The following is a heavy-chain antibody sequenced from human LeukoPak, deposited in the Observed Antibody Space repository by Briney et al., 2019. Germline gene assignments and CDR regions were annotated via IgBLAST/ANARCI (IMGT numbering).Heavy chain of an antibody. V-gene: IGHV3-7*01. CDR1: GFTFSSYW. CDR2: IKQDGSEK. CDR3: ARDHSSWYRRRLYYFDY. Sequence: PGGSLRLSCAASGFTFSSYWMSWVRQASGKGLEWVANIKQDGSEKYYVDSVKGRFTISRDNAKNSLYLQMNSLRAEDTAVYYCARDHSSWYRRRLYYFDYWGQGTLVTVSS. D-gene: IGHD6-13*01. J-gene: IGHJ4*02.